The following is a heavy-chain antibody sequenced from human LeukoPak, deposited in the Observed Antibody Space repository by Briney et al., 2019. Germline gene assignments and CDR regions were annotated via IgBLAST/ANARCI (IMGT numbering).Heavy chain of an antibody. V-gene: IGHV5-51*01. Sequence: PGESLKISCKGSGYSFTSYWIGWVRQMPGKGLEWMGIIYPGDSDTRYSPSFQGQVTISADKSISTAYLQWSSLKASDTAMYYCARVYCSGGSCYFDAFDIWGQGTMVTVSS. D-gene: IGHD2-15*01. CDR2: IYPGDSDT. J-gene: IGHJ3*02. CDR3: ARVYCSGGSCYFDAFDI. CDR1: GYSFTSYW.